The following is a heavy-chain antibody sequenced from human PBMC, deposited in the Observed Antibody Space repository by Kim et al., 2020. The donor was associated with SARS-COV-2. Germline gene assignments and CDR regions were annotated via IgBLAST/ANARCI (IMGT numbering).Heavy chain of an antibody. J-gene: IGHJ4*02. CDR1: GGSISSSSYY. CDR2: IYYSGST. CDR3: ARQIGITMIVVVISTYFDY. Sequence: SETLSLTSTVSGGSISSSSYYWGWIRQPPGKGLEWIGSIYYSGSTYYNPSLKSRVTISVDTSKNQFSLKLSSVTAADTAVYYCARQIGITMIVVVISTYFDYWGQGTLVTVSS. D-gene: IGHD3-22*01. V-gene: IGHV4-39*01.